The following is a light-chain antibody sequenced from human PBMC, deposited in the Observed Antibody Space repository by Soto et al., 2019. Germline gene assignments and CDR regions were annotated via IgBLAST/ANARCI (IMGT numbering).Light chain of an antibody. CDR2: AAS. CDR1: RDISNS. J-gene: IGKJ3*01. V-gene: IGKV1-12*01. Sequence: DIQMTQSPSSVSASVGDRLTITCRASRDISNSLAWYQQTPGKAPKLLIYAASSLQSGVPSRFSGSESGTDFTLTSSSLQPEDFATYYCQQSYTMPFTFGPGTKVAIK. CDR3: QQSYTMPFT.